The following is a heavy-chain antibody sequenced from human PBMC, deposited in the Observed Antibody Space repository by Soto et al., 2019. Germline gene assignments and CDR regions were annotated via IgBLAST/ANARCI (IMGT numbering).Heavy chain of an antibody. J-gene: IGHJ4*02. D-gene: IGHD4-17*01. CDR2: INAGNGNT. Sequence: QVQLVQSGAEVKKPGASVKVSCKASGYTFTSYAMHWVRQAPGQRLEWMGWINAGNGNTTYSQKFQGLVTITRDTSASTAYMGLSRLRPEDTAVYYCARLRDRRRYGDYRGVFDYWGQGTLVTVSS. CDR3: ARLRDRRRYGDYRGVFDY. V-gene: IGHV1-3*01. CDR1: GYTFTSYA.